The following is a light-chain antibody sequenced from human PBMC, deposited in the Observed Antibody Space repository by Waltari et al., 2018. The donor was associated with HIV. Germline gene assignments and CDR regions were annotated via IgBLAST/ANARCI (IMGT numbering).Light chain of an antibody. V-gene: IGLV9-49*01. Sequence: QPVLTQPPSASASLGASVTLTCTLSSGYSNYKVDWYQQRPGRGPRFVLRVGTGGIVGSKGDGIPDRFSVLGSGLNRYLTINNIQEEDESDYYCGADHGSGSNWVFGGGTKLTVL. J-gene: IGLJ2*01. CDR3: GADHGSGSNWV. CDR2: VGTGGIVG. CDR1: SGYSNYK.